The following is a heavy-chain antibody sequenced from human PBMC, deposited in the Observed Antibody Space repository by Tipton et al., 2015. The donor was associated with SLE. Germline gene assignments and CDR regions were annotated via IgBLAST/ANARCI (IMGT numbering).Heavy chain of an antibody. Sequence: TLSLTCTVSGGSISSHYWSWIRQPPGTGLECIGYISYSGSTNYNPSLKSRVTISVDTSKNQFSLKLSSVTAADTAVYYCARGGGFDAFDIWGQGTMVTVSS. CDR1: GGSISSHY. V-gene: IGHV4-59*11. J-gene: IGHJ3*02. CDR3: ARGGGFDAFDI. CDR2: ISYSGST.